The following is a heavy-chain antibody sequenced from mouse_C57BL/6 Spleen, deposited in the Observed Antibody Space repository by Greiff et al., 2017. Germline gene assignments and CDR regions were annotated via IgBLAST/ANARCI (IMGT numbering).Heavy chain of an antibody. V-gene: IGHV14-2*01. D-gene: IGHD1-1*01. CDR1: GFNIKDYY. CDR2: IDPEGGET. Sequence: EVQLQQSGAELVKPGASVKLSCTASGFNIKDYYMHWVKQRTEQGLEWIGRIDPEGGETKYAPKFQGKATLTADTSSNTAYLQLSSLTSEDTAVYYCAITTVVATDWYFDVWGKGTTVTVSS. CDR3: AITTVVATDWYFDV. J-gene: IGHJ1*03.